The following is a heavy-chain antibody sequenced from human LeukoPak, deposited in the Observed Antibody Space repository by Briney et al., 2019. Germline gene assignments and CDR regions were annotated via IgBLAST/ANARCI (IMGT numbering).Heavy chain of an antibody. Sequence: PSETLSLTCTVSVGSLSSSSYYWGWGRQPPGGGRELVGNIYYSGSTYYDPSLKSRVTISVDTSKDQLSLKLSSVTAADTAVYYCARRSLAFDPWGQGTLVTVSS. CDR1: VGSLSSSSYY. V-gene: IGHV4-39*07. CDR2: IYYSGST. CDR3: ARRSLAFDP. J-gene: IGHJ5*02.